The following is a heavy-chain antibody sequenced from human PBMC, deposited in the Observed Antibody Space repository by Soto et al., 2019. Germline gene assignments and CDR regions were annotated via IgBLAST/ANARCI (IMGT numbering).Heavy chain of an antibody. CDR3: ARDSEYSSPEPD. CDR2: IIPILGIA. J-gene: IGHJ4*02. D-gene: IGHD2-21*01. CDR1: GGTFSSYT. Sequence: QVQLVQSGAEVKKPGSSVKVSCKASGGTFSSYTISWVRQAPGQGLEWMGRIIPILGIANYAQKFQGRVTITADKSTSTAYMELSSLRSEDTAVYYCARDSEYSSPEPDWGQGTLVTVSS. V-gene: IGHV1-69*08.